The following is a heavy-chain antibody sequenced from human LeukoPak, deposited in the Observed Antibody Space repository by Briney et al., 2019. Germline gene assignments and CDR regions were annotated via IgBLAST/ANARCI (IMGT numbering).Heavy chain of an antibody. CDR2: MYYSGST. J-gene: IGHJ4*02. Sequence: SETLSFTCTVSGGSISSSTYYWGWIRQPPGKGLEWIGSMYYSGSTYYNPSLKSRVTISVDTSKNQFSLKLSSVTAADTALYYCASYSSSWYGFDYWGQGTLVTVSS. D-gene: IGHD6-13*01. CDR3: ASYSSSWYGFDY. CDR1: GGSISSSTYY. V-gene: IGHV4-39*07.